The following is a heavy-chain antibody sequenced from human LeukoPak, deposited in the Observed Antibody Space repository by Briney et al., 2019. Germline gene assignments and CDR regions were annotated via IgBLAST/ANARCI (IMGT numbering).Heavy chain of an antibody. D-gene: IGHD4-23*01. CDR3: AKEVTPGGFDY. V-gene: IGHV3-23*01. J-gene: IGHJ4*02. CDR2: ISGSGGST. CDR1: GFTFSSSW. Sequence: TGGSLRLSCVASGFTFSSSWLHWVRQAPGKGLEWVSAISGSGGSTYYADSVKGRFTISRDNSKNTLYLQMNSLRAEDTAVYYCAKEVTPGGFDYWGQGTLVTVSS.